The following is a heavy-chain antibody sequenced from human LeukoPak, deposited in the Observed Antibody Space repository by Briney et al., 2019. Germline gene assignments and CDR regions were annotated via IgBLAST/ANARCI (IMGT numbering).Heavy chain of an antibody. CDR3: AKDWIAAAGTYYYYMDV. V-gene: IGHV3-23*01. J-gene: IGHJ6*03. CDR2: ISSSGSGGST. D-gene: IGHD6-13*01. Sequence: GGSLRLSCAASGFTFSSYEMNWVRQAPGKGLEWVSYISSSGSGGSTYYADSVKGRFTISRDNSKNTLYLQMNSLRAEDTAVYYCAKDWIAAAGTYYYYMDVWGKGTTVTISS. CDR1: GFTFSSYE.